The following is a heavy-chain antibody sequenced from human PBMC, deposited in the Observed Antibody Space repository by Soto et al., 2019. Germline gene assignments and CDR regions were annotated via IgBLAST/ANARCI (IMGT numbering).Heavy chain of an antibody. V-gene: IGHV5-10-1*01. Sequence: PGESLKISCKGSGYSFTSYWISWVRQMPGKGLEWMGRIDPSDSYTNYSPSFQGHVTISADKSISTAYLQWSSLKASDTAMYYCASTVYDSSGYYSYYYYYGMDVWGKGTTVTVSS. J-gene: IGHJ6*04. D-gene: IGHD3-22*01. CDR2: IDPSDSYT. CDR3: ASTVYDSSGYYSYYYYYGMDV. CDR1: GYSFTSYW.